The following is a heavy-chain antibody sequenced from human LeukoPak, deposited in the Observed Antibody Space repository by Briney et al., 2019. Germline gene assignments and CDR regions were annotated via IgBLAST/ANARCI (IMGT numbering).Heavy chain of an antibody. Sequence: ASVKVSCKASGYSFTGYYLHWVRQAPGQGLEWMGWISPDSTGTKYAQNFQGRVTMTRDTSISTAYMELSGLTSDDAAVYYCARDLAPIPDFGVVRGDLGVYMEVGAKGPRSPSP. CDR3: ARDLAPIPDFGVVRGDLGVYMEV. CDR2: ISPDSTGT. J-gene: IGHJ6*03. CDR1: GYSFTGYY. D-gene: IGHD3-3*01. V-gene: IGHV1-2*02.